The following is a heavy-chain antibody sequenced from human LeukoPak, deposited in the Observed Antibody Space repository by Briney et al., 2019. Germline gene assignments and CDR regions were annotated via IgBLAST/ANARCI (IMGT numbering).Heavy chain of an antibody. CDR3: AKDVRSSSWFSIRESHTDY. CDR2: ISYDGSNK. CDR1: GFTFSSYG. V-gene: IGHV3-30*18. J-gene: IGHJ4*02. D-gene: IGHD6-13*01. Sequence: PGRSLRLSCAASGFTFSSYGMHWVRQAPGKGLEWVAVISYDGSNKYYADSVKGRFTISRDNSKNTLYLQMNSLRAEDTAVYYCAKDVRSSSWFSIRESHTDYWGQGTLVTVSS.